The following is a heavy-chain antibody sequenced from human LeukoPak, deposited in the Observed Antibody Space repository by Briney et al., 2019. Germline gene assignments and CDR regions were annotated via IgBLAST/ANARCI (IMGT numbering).Heavy chain of an antibody. V-gene: IGHV3-43*01. D-gene: IGHD2-2*01. CDR3: AKGPLVVPAAARAEYFQH. CDR2: ISWDGGST. Sequence: GGSLRLSCAASGFTFGDYTMHWVRQAPGKGLEWVSLISWDGGSTYYADSVEGRFTISRDNSKNSLYLQMNSLRSEDTALYYCAKGPLVVPAAARAEYFQHWGQGTLVTVSS. J-gene: IGHJ1*01. CDR1: GFTFGDYT.